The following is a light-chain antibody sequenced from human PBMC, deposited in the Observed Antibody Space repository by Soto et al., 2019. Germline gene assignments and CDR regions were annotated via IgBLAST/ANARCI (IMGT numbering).Light chain of an antibody. J-gene: IGLJ3*02. CDR3: AAWDDSLNGGV. V-gene: IGLV1-44*01. Sequence: QSVLTQPPSASGTPGQRVTISCSGSSSNIGSNIVSWYQQLPGTAPKLLIFNNNQRPSGVPDRISSSKSGTSASLAISGLQSEDEADYYCAAWDDSLNGGVFGGGTKLTVL. CDR2: NNN. CDR1: SSNIGSNI.